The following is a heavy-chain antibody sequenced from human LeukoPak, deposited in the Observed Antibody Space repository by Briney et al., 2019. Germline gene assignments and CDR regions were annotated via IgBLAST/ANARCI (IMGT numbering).Heavy chain of an antibody. Sequence: ASVKVSCKASGYTFTSHDVSWVRQAPGQGLEWMGWINVYNGNTDYAQRLQGRVTMTTDTSTNTAYMELRSLRSGDTTVYYCAREPSSGYRYFDYWGQGTLVTVSS. CDR1: GYTFTSHD. CDR3: AREPSSGYRYFDY. CDR2: INVYNGNT. J-gene: IGHJ4*02. V-gene: IGHV1-18*01. D-gene: IGHD3-22*01.